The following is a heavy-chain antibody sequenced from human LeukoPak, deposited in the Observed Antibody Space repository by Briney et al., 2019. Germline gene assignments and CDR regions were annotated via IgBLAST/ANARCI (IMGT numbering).Heavy chain of an antibody. CDR2: IIPIFGTA. CDR3: PRTPVEMATLLTYYFDY. V-gene: IGHV1-69*13. Sequence: ASVKVSCKASGGTFSSYAISWVRQAPGQGLEWMGGIIPIFGTANYAQKFQGRVTITAGESTSTAYMLLISLVSEDTAVYYCPRTPVEMATLLTYYFDYWGQGTLVTVSS. J-gene: IGHJ4*02. CDR1: GGTFSSYA. D-gene: IGHD5-24*01.